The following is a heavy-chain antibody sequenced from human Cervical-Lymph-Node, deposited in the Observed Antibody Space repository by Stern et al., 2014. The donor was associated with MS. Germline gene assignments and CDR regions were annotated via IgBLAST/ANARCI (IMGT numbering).Heavy chain of an antibody. J-gene: IGHJ6*02. CDR3: ARVRGQQAMSFFHGMDV. CDR2: ISYDGSNK. Sequence: VQLVESGGGVVQPGRSLRLSCVASGFTFSTYGMHWVRQAPGKGLEWVAVISYDGSNKDYADSVKGRITISRDNSKSTLYLQMNSLRGEDTAVYYCARVRGQQAMSFFHGMDVWGQGTTVTVSS. D-gene: IGHD1-1*01. CDR1: GFTFSTYG. V-gene: IGHV3-30*03.